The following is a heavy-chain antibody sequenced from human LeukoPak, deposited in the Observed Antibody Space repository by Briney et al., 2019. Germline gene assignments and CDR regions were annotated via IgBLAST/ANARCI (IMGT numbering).Heavy chain of an antibody. CDR1: GFTFSHSG. J-gene: IGHJ4*02. V-gene: IGHV3-33*01. Sequence: PGGSLRLSCVASGFTFSHSGKHWVRQAPGKGLEWVAIIWFDGSNEYYADSVKGRFTISRDNSRNTLFLQMNSLRAEDTAMYYCARDQGTTMTAIVGGYFDYWGQGTLVTVPS. CDR3: ARDQGTTMTAIVGGYFDY. CDR2: IWFDGSNE. D-gene: IGHD4-17*01.